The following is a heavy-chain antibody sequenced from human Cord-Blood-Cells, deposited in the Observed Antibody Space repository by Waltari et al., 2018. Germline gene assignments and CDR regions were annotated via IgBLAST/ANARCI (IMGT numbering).Heavy chain of an antibody. V-gene: IGHV3-30*18. Sequence: QVQLVESGGGVVQPGRSLRLSCAASGFTFSSYDMHWVRQAPGKGLEWVAVISYDGSNKYYADSVKGRFTISRDNSKNTLYLQMNSLRAEDTAVYYCAKSGAVAGTAFDIWGQGTMVTVSS. CDR1: GFTFSSYD. CDR2: ISYDGSNK. CDR3: AKSGAVAGTAFDI. D-gene: IGHD6-19*01. J-gene: IGHJ3*02.